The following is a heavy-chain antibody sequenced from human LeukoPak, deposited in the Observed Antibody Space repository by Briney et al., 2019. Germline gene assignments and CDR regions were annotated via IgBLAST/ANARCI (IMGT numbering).Heavy chain of an antibody. J-gene: IGHJ4*02. CDR2: ISGSSSYT. D-gene: IGHD3-22*01. CDR1: GFTFSDYY. CDR3: ARDRRYYDSPYYFDY. V-gene: IGHV3-11*06. Sequence: GGSLRLSCAASGFTFSDYYMSWIRQAPGKGLEWVSYISGSSSYTNNADSVKGRFTISRDNAKNSLYLRMNSLRAEDTAVYYCARDRRYYDSPYYFDYWGQGTLVTVSS.